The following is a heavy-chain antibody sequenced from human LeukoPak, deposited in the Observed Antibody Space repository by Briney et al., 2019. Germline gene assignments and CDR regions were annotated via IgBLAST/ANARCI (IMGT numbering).Heavy chain of an antibody. D-gene: IGHD3-10*01. CDR2: ISAYNGNT. Sequence: ASVKVSCKASGYTFTSYGISWVRQAPGQGLERMGWISAYNGNTNYAQKLQGRVTMTTDTSASTAYMELRSLRSDDTAVYYCARGVNYYGSGSYRWGFDYWGQGTLVTVSS. CDR1: GYTFTSYG. V-gene: IGHV1-18*01. J-gene: IGHJ4*02. CDR3: ARGVNYYGSGSYRWGFDY.